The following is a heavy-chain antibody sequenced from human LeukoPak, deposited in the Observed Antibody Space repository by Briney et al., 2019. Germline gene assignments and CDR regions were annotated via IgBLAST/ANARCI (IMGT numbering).Heavy chain of an antibody. CDR2: MNPHTGNT. J-gene: IGHJ4*02. CDR1: GYIFTRYD. D-gene: IGHD5-18*01. CDR3: ARGMDTAF. Sequence: ASVKVSCKASGYIFTRYDVNWVRQATGQGLEWMGWMNPHTGNTVYAQKFQGRVTMTRNTSIKTAYMELSDLRSEDTAIYFCARGMDTAFWGQGTLVTVSS. V-gene: IGHV1-8*01.